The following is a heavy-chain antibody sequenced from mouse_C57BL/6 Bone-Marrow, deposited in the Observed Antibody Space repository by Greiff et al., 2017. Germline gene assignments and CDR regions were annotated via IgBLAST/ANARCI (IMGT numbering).Heavy chain of an antibody. J-gene: IGHJ3*01. V-gene: IGHV5-6*01. CDR2: ISSGGSYT. Sequence: EVMLVESGGDLVKPGGSLKLSCAASGFTFSSYGMSWVRQTPDKRLEWVATISSGGSYTYYPDSVKGRFTISRDNAKNTLYLQMSSLQSEDTAMYSCAEFLRSTRFADWGQGTMVTVAA. D-gene: IGHD1-1*01. CDR3: AEFLRSTRFAD. CDR1: GFTFSSYG.